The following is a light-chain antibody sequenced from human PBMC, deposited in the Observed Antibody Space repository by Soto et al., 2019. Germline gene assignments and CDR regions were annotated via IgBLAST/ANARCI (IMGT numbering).Light chain of an antibody. J-gene: IGKJ3*01. CDR2: DAS. CDR3: QLYDLLPLT. CDR1: QHISNY. Sequence: DIQMTQSPSSLSASVGDRVTITCQASQHISNYLNWYQQKPGKAPMLLIYDASNLETVVPSRFSGSGSGTDYTFTISSLQHSDIATCYYQLYDLLPLTFGPGTNVDIK. V-gene: IGKV1-33*01.